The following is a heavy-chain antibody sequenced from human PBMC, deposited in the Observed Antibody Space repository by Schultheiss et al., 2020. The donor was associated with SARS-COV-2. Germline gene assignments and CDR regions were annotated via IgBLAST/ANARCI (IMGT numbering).Heavy chain of an antibody. V-gene: IGHV4-39*07. Sequence: SETLSLSCTVSGDSLGHYYWTWIRQPPGKGLEWIGSIYYSGSTYYNPSLKSRVTISVDTSKNQFSLKLSSVTAADTAVYYCARDQESDTAMAMGFWFDPWGQGTLVTVSS. CDR1: GDSLGHYY. CDR3: ARDQESDTAMAMGFWFDP. D-gene: IGHD5-18*01. CDR2: IYYSGST. J-gene: IGHJ5*02.